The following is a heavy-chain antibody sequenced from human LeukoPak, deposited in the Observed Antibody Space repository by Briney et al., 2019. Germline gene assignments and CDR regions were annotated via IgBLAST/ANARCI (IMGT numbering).Heavy chain of an antibody. J-gene: IGHJ4*02. CDR2: ISGGGGST. D-gene: IGHD1-7*01. CDR3: AKGTGTDFDY. V-gene: IGHV3-23*01. Sequence: GGSLRLSCAASGFTFTSYSMNWVRQAPGKGLEWVSTISGGGGSTYYADSVKGRFTISRDNSKNTLYLQVNSLRAEDTAVYYCAKGTGTDFDYWGQGTLVTVSS. CDR1: GFTFTSYS.